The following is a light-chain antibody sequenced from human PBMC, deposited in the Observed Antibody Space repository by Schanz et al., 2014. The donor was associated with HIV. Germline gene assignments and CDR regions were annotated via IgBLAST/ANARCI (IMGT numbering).Light chain of an antibody. CDR3: ATWDSFLNAVV. J-gene: IGLJ2*01. V-gene: IGLV1-51*01. Sequence: QSVLTQPPSVSAAPGQRVTISCSGSASNIGHNYVSWFQQFPGTAPKLLIYVAHQRPSEIPDRFSGSKTGTSATLAITGLQTEDEADYYCATWDSFLNAVVFGGGTKLTV. CDR1: ASNIGHNY. CDR2: VAH.